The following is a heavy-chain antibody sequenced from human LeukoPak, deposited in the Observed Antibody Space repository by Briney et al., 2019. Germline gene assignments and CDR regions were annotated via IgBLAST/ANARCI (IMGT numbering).Heavy chain of an antibody. V-gene: IGHV1-69*13. Sequence: SVKVSCKASEGTFSSYAISWVRQAPGQGLGWMEGIIPIFGTANYAQKFQGRVTITADESTSTAYMELSSLRPEDTAVYYCARDRCGGDCYSTSRRNAFDIWGQGTMVTVSS. J-gene: IGHJ3*02. CDR3: ARDRCGGDCYSTSRRNAFDI. D-gene: IGHD2-21*02. CDR1: EGTFSSYA. CDR2: IIPIFGTA.